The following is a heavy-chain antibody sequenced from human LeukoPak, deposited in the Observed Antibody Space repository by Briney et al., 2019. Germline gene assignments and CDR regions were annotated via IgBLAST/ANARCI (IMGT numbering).Heavy chain of an antibody. J-gene: IGHJ4*02. D-gene: IGHD1-26*01. CDR3: ARRGSYSGGFDY. Sequence: SETLSLTCTVSGGSISGYYWNWIRQPPGKGLEWIGYTYYSGSTNYNPSLKGRVTISLDTSKNQFALKLSSVTAADTAMYYCARRGSYSGGFDYWGQGTLVTVSS. CDR1: GGSISGYY. CDR2: TYYSGST. V-gene: IGHV4-59*08.